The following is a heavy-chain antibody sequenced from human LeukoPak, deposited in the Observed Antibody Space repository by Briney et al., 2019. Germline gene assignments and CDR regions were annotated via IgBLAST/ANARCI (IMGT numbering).Heavy chain of an antibody. V-gene: IGHV4-38-2*01. CDR3: ASHFCSGGSCYRNWFDP. D-gene: IGHD2-15*01. J-gene: IGHJ5*02. CDR2: IHHSGRT. CDR1: GFTFDDYG. Sequence: PGGSLRLSCAASGFTFDDYGMSWIRQPPGKGLEWIGSIHHSGRTYYNPSLKSRVTISVDTSKNQFSLKLSSVTAADTAVYYCASHFCSGGSCYRNWFDPWGQGTLVTVSS.